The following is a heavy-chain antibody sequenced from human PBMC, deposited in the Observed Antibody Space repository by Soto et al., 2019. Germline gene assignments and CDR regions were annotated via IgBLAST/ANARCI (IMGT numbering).Heavy chain of an antibody. J-gene: IGHJ5*02. CDR2: INPSGGST. Sequence: ASVKVSCKASGYTFTSYYMHWVRQAPGQGLEWMGIINPSGGSTSYAQKFQGRVTMTRDTSTSTVYMELSSLRSGDTAVYYCAREVGSLVAVAVNWFDPWGQGTLVTVSS. CDR3: AREVGSLVAVAVNWFDP. V-gene: IGHV1-46*01. CDR1: GYTFTSYY. D-gene: IGHD6-19*01.